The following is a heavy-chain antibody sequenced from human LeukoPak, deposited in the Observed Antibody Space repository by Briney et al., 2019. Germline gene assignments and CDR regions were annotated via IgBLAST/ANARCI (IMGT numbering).Heavy chain of an antibody. Sequence: GGSLSLSCAASGFTFSSCSMNWVRQAPGKGLEWVSSISSSSIYIYYADSVKGRFTISRDNAKNSLYLQMNSLRAEDTAVYYCARAPTTYGSGSYYYYFDYWGQGTLVTVSS. V-gene: IGHV3-21*01. CDR1: GFTFSSCS. J-gene: IGHJ4*02. D-gene: IGHD3-10*01. CDR2: ISSSSIYI. CDR3: ARAPTTYGSGSYYYYFDY.